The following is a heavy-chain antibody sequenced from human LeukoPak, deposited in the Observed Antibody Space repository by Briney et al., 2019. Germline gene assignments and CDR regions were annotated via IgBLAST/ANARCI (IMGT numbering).Heavy chain of an antibody. Sequence: PSETLSLTCTVSGGSISSYYWSWIRQPAGKGLEWIGRIYTSGSTNYNPSLKSRVTMSVDTSKNQFSLKLSSVTAADTAVYYCASQTEGYSSGWYVRYFDYWGQGTLVTVSS. CDR3: ASQTEGYSSGWYVRYFDY. V-gene: IGHV4-4*07. J-gene: IGHJ4*02. CDR2: IYTSGST. CDR1: GGSISSYY. D-gene: IGHD6-19*01.